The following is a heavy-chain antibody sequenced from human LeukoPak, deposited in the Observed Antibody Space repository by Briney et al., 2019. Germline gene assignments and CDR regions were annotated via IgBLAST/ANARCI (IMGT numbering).Heavy chain of an antibody. V-gene: IGHV4-39*07. CDR3: ATNAGPAALDAIDI. J-gene: IGHJ3*02. Sequence: SETLSLTCTVSGGSISSSSYYWGWIRQPPGKGLEWIGSIYYSGSTYYNPSLKSRVTMSVDTSNNQFSLRLSSVTAADTAVYYCATNAGPAALDAIDIWGQGTIVIVSS. CDR1: GGSISSSSYY. CDR2: IYYSGST. D-gene: IGHD2-2*01.